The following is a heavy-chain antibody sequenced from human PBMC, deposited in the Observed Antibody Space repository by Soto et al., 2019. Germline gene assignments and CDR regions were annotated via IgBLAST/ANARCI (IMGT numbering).Heavy chain of an antibody. V-gene: IGHV1-18*01. CDR1: GYTFTSYG. J-gene: IGHJ4*02. CDR3: ARDRRGYSYGPFDY. Sequence: ASVKVSCKASGYTFTSYGISWVRQAPGQGLEWMGWISAYNGNTNYAQKLQGRVTMTTDTSTSTAYMELRSLRSDDTAVYYCARDRRGYSYGPFDYWGQGTQVTVSS. CDR2: ISAYNGNT. D-gene: IGHD5-18*01.